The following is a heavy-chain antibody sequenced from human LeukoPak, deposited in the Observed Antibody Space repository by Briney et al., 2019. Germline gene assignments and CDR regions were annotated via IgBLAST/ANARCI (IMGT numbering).Heavy chain of an antibody. V-gene: IGHV4-34*01. Sequence: PSETLSLPCAVYGESFSGHYWNWIRQPPGKGLEWLGEIHHSGSSNYNPSLKSRLTISVDTSKNQFSLKLSSVTAADTAVYYCAISYNSSTYNWFDPWGQGTLVTVSS. CDR1: GESFSGHY. CDR3: AISYNSSTYNWFDP. CDR2: IHHSGSS. J-gene: IGHJ5*02. D-gene: IGHD2-8*01.